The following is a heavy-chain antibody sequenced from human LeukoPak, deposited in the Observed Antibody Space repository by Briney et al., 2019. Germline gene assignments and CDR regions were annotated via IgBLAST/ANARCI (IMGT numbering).Heavy chain of an antibody. CDR2: INHSGST. J-gene: IGHJ6*02. CDR1: GGSFSGYY. D-gene: IGHD5-12*01. CDR3: ARGRGHRGYLYYYYGMDV. Sequence: SETLSLTCAVYGGSFSGYYWSWIRQPPGKGLEWIGEINHSGSTNYSPSLKSRVTISVDTSKNQFSLKLSSVTAADTAVYYRARGRGHRGYLYYYYGMDVWGQGTTVTVSS. V-gene: IGHV4-34*01.